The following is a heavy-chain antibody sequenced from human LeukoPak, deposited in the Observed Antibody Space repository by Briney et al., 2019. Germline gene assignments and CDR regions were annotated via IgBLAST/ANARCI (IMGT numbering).Heavy chain of an antibody. D-gene: IGHD3-3*02. CDR2: ISYDGSNK. CDR3: ASELAAHDAFDI. Sequence: GGSLRLSCAASGFTFSSYAMHWVRQAPGKGLEWVAVISYDGSNKYYADSVKGRFTISRDNSKNTLYLQMNSLRAEDTAVYYCASELAAHDAFDIWGQGTMVTVSS. CDR1: GFTFSSYA. V-gene: IGHV3-30-3*01. J-gene: IGHJ3*02.